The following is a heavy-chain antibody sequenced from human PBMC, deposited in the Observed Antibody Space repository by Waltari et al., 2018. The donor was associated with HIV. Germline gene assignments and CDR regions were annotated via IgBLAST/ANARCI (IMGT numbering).Heavy chain of an antibody. CDR1: GDIFTRNN. Sequence: QVQLVQSGAEVKKPGASVRVSCKTSGDIFTRNNIHWVRQAPGQGLEWLGMISPNGDTTRHAQRFQGRVTMTRDTSASTVYMDLSSLKSEDTAVYYCAKEKSYSPNAFDMWGQGTMVSVSA. V-gene: IGHV1-46*03. CDR3: AKEKSYSPNAFDM. D-gene: IGHD2-15*01. CDR2: ISPNGDTT. J-gene: IGHJ3*02.